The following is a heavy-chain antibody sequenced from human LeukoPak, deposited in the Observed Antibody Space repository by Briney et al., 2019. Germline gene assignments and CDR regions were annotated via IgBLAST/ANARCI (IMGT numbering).Heavy chain of an antibody. J-gene: IGHJ5*02. V-gene: IGHV4-39*07. D-gene: IGHD5-24*01. Sequence: SETLSLTCTVPGGSISSRSYSWGWIRQPPGKGLEWTGRIYYSGSTYYNPPLKSRVTISVDTSKNQYSLKLSSVTAADTAVYYCARDHRDGHSENWFDPWGQGTLVTVSS. CDR2: IYYSGST. CDR1: GGSISSRSYS. CDR3: ARDHRDGHSENWFDP.